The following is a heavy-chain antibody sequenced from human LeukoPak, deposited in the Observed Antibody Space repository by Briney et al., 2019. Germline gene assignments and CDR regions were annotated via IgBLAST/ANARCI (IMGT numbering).Heavy chain of an antibody. Sequence: SETLSLTCTVSGGSISSSSYYWGWIRQPPGKGLEWIGSIYYSGSTYYNPSLKSRGTISVDTPKNQFSLKLSSATAADTAVYYCARSASGKSRVGRWSFDYWGEGTLVTVSS. V-gene: IGHV4-39*01. CDR3: ARSASGKSRVGRWSFDY. CDR1: GGSISSSSYY. D-gene: IGHD6-25*01. CDR2: IYYSGST. J-gene: IGHJ4*02.